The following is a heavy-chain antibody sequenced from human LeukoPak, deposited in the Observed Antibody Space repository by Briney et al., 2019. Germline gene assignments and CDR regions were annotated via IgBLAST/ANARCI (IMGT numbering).Heavy chain of an antibody. J-gene: IGHJ6*02. CDR3: TRGSMGGSGSYYKDYYYGMDV. V-gene: IGHV4-59*12. Sequence: SETLSLTCTVSGGYISSYYWSWIRQPPGKGLEWIGYIYYSGSTNYNPSLKSRVTISVDTSKNQFSLKLNSVTAADTAVYYCTRGSMGGSGSYYKDYYYGMDVWGQGTTVTVS. D-gene: IGHD3-10*01. CDR2: IYYSGST. CDR1: GGYISSYY.